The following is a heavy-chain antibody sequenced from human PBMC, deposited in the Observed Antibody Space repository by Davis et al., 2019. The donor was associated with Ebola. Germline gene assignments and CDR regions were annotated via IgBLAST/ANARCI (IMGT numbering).Heavy chain of an antibody. CDR1: GFTFTSSA. Sequence: SVKVSCKASGFTFTSSAVQWVRQARGQRLEWIGWIVVGSGNTNYAQKFQERVTITRDMSTSTAYMELSSLRSEDTAVYYCAAGGDYRTEFDPWGQGTLVTVSS. CDR3: AAGGDYRTEFDP. V-gene: IGHV1-58*01. J-gene: IGHJ5*02. CDR2: IVVGSGNT. D-gene: IGHD4-17*01.